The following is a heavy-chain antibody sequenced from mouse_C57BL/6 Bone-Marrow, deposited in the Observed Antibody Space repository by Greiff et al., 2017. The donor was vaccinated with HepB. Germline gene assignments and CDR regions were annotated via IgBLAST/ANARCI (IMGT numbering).Heavy chain of an antibody. CDR3: ARELDSSGYYAMDY. Sequence: EVHLVESEGGLVQPGSSMKLSCTASGFTFSDYYMAWVRQVPEKGLEWVANINYDGSSTYYLDSLKSRFIISRDNAKNILYLQMSSLKSEDTATYYCARELDSSGYYAMDYWGQGTSVTVSS. CDR1: GFTFSDYY. CDR2: INYDGSST. D-gene: IGHD3-2*02. J-gene: IGHJ4*01. V-gene: IGHV5-16*01.